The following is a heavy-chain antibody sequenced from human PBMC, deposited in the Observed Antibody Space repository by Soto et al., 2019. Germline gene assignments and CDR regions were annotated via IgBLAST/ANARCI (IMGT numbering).Heavy chain of an antibody. CDR2: ISNTSRTK. J-gene: IGHJ6*02. CDR3: ARDGNRGYDMDV. V-gene: IGHV3-48*02. D-gene: IGHD1-1*01. Sequence: EVQVVESGGGLIQPGGSLRLSCAGSGFDFSKYNMDWVRQAPGKGLESISYISNTSRTKFYADSVKGRFTISRDNARNSLFLEMNSLRDEDTAVYYCARDGNRGYDMDVWGQGTTVTVSS. CDR1: GFDFSKYN.